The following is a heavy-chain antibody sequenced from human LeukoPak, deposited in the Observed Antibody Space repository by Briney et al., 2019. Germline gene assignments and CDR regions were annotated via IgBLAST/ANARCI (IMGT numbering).Heavy chain of an antibody. CDR2: IYSSGST. Sequence: PSETLSLTCSVSGGSISNGGYHWSWIRQHPGKGLEWIGYIYSSGSTHYNPSLKSRVTISVDTSKNQFSLKLSSVTAADTAVYYCARQAYYYDSSGYLYWGQGTLVTVSS. D-gene: IGHD3-22*01. J-gene: IGHJ4*02. V-gene: IGHV4-31*03. CDR3: ARQAYYYDSSGYLY. CDR1: GGSISNGGYH.